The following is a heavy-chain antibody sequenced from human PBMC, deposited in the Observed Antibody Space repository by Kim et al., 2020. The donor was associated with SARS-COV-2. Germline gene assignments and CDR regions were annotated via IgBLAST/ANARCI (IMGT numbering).Heavy chain of an antibody. Sequence: ASVKVSCKASGYTFTSYGISWVRQAPGQGLEWMGWISAYNGNTNYAQKLQGRVTMTTDTSTSTAYMELRSLRSDDTAVYYCAREGYSGYDGAPFDYWGQGTLVTVSS. CDR3: AREGYSGYDGAPFDY. D-gene: IGHD5-12*01. V-gene: IGHV1-18*04. J-gene: IGHJ4*02. CDR2: ISAYNGNT. CDR1: GYTFTSYG.